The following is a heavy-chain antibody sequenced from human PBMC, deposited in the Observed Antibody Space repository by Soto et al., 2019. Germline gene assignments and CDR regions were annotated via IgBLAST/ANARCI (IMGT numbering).Heavy chain of an antibody. CDR3: ARDLGGSSRSHDAFDI. CDR1: GFTFSSYW. CDR2: INSDWIST. J-gene: IGHJ3*02. V-gene: IGHV3-74*01. D-gene: IGHD2-2*01. Sequence: GGSLRLSCAASGFTFSSYWMHWVRQAPGKGLVWVSRINSDWISTSYADSVKGRITISEDNARNRLYLQMNSLRAEEPAVYYCARDLGGSSRSHDAFDIWGQGTMVTVSS.